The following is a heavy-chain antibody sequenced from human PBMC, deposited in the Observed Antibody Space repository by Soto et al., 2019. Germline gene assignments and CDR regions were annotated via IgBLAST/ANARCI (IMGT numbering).Heavy chain of an antibody. J-gene: IGHJ4*02. V-gene: IGHV3-23*01. Sequence: PGGSLRLSCAAFGFTFSSYAMSWVGQAPGKGLEWVSAISGSGGSTYYADSVKGRFTISRDNSKNTLYLQMNSLRAEDTAVYYCAKGGYYYDSSGYYYDPPPSKNFDYWGQGTLVTVSS. D-gene: IGHD3-22*01. CDR1: GFTFSSYA. CDR3: AKGGYYYDSSGYYYDPPPSKNFDY. CDR2: ISGSGGST.